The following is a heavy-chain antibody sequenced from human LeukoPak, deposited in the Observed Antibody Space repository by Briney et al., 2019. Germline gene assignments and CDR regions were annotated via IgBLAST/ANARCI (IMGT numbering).Heavy chain of an antibody. V-gene: IGHV3-30-3*01. CDR1: GFTFDDYA. D-gene: IGHD6-6*01. Sequence: GGSLRLSCAASGFTFDDYAMHWVRQAPGKGLEWVAVISYDGSNKYYADSVKGRFTISRDDSKNTLYLQMNSLRAEDTAVYYCARDGIEYSTARSPCYFDYWGQGTLVTVSS. J-gene: IGHJ4*02. CDR3: ARDGIEYSTARSPCYFDY. CDR2: ISYDGSNK.